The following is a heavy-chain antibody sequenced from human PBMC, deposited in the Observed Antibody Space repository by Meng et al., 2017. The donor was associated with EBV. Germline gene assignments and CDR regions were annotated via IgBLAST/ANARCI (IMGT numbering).Heavy chain of an antibody. V-gene: IGHV4-39*07. Sequence: QLQLQESGPGLVKPSETLSLTCTVSGGSISSSSYYWGWIRQPPGKGLEWIGSIYYSGSTYYNPSLKSRVTISVDTSKNQFSLKLSSVTAADTAVYYCARSSPVRFGELSNGGQGSLVTVSS. CDR3: ARSSPVRFGELSN. CDR2: IYYSGST. CDR1: GGSISSSSYY. J-gene: IGHJ4*02. D-gene: IGHD3-10*01.